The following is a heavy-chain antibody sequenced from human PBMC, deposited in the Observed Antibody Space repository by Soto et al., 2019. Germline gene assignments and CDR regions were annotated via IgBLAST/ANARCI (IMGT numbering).Heavy chain of an antibody. Sequence: GESLKLSCKASGYNFTTYWITWVRQMPGKGLEWMGRITPFDSYSDYSPSFQGHVTLSADKSINTAYLQLSSLKPSDTAIYFCAREQLYGAYVVDYWGQGTLVTVSS. CDR2: ITPFDSYS. V-gene: IGHV5-10-1*01. J-gene: IGHJ4*02. CDR3: AREQLYGAYVVDY. CDR1: GYNFTTYW. D-gene: IGHD4-17*01.